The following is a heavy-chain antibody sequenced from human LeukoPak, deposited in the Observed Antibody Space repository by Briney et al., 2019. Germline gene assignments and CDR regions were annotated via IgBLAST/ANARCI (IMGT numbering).Heavy chain of an antibody. D-gene: IGHD2-15*01. CDR3: ARSVVVVAATPTFSDYFDY. J-gene: IGHJ4*02. CDR1: GFTVSNNY. V-gene: IGHV3-53*01. CDR2: IYSGGST. Sequence: GGSLRLSCAASGFTVSNNYMSWVRQAPGKGLEWVSVIYSGGSTYYADSVKGRFTISRDNSKNTLYLQMNSLRAEDTAVYYCARSVVVVAATPTFSDYFDYWGQGTLVTVSS.